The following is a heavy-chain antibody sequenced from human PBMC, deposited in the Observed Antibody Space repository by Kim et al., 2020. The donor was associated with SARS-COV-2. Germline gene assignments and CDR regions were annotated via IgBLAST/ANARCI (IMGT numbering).Heavy chain of an antibody. CDR3: ARDSEQQQLVFDY. D-gene: IGHD6-13*01. J-gene: IGHJ4*02. Sequence: YAQKFQGRVTMTRDTSTSTVYMELSSLRSEDTAVYYCARDSEQQQLVFDYWGQGTLVTVSS. V-gene: IGHV1-46*01.